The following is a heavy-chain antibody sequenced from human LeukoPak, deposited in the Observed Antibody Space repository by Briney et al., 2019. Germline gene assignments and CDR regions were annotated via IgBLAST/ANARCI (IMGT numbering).Heavy chain of an antibody. V-gene: IGHV3-30*02. J-gene: IGHJ4*02. CDR2: IRYDGSNK. CDR1: GFTFSSYG. D-gene: IGHD3-10*01. CDR3: AKDRMGFGELPYYFDY. Sequence: LPGGSLRLSCAASGFTFSSYGMHWVRQAPGKGLEWVAFIRYDGSNKYYADSVKGRFTTSRDNSKNTLYLQMNSLRAEDTAVYYCAKDRMGFGELPYYFDYWGQGTLVTVSS.